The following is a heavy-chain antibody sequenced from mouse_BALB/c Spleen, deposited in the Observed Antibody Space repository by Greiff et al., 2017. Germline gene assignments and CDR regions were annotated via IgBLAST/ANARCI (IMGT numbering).Heavy chain of an antibody. V-gene: IGHV5-6*02. CDR3: ARDGYDGSWFAY. D-gene: IGHD2-2*01. J-gene: IGHJ3*01. Sequence: DVKLVESGGDLVKPGGSLKLSCAASGFTFSSYGMSWVRQTPDKRLEWVATISSGGSYTYYPDSVKGRFTISRDNAKNTLYLQMSSLKSEDTAMYYCARDGYDGSWFAYWGQGTLVTVSA. CDR1: GFTFSSYG. CDR2: ISSGGSYT.